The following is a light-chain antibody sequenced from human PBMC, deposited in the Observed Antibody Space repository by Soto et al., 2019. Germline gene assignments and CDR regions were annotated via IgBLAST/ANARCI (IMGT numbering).Light chain of an antibody. Sequence: EIVLTQSPATLSLSRGERATLSCRASQSVSSYLAWYQQKPGQAPRLLIYDASNRATGIPARFSGSGSGTDFTLTIRGLEPEDFAVYYCQQRSNWPTFGGGTKVEIK. J-gene: IGKJ4*01. CDR2: DAS. CDR3: QQRSNWPT. V-gene: IGKV3-11*01. CDR1: QSVSSY.